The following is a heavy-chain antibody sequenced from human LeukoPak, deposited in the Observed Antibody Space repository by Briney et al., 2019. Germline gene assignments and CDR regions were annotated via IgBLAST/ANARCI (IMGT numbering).Heavy chain of an antibody. V-gene: IGHV1-3*01. CDR1: GYTFTSYA. D-gene: IGHD3-10*01. J-gene: IGHJ4*02. CDR2: INAGNGNT. Sequence: ASVKVACKASGYTFTSYAMHWVRQAPGQRLEWMGWINAGNGNTKYSQKFQGRVTITRDTSASTAYMELSSLRSEDTAVYYCARGGAGSYYSALDYWGQGTLVTVSS. CDR3: ARGGAGSYYSALDY.